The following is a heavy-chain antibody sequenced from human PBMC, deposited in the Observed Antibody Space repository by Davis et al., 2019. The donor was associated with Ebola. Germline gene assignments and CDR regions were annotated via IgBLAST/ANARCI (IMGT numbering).Heavy chain of an antibody. J-gene: IGHJ4*02. CDR2: IYYTGST. CDR3: ARGSAMYGSGSYSPYYFDY. V-gene: IGHV4-59*12. D-gene: IGHD3-10*01. Sequence: PSETLSLTCTVSGGSISSYYWNWIRQPPGKRLEWIGYIYYTGSTYCNPSLKSRVTISVDTSKNQFALKLSSVTAADTAVYYCARGSAMYGSGSYSPYYFDYWGQGTLVTVTS. CDR1: GGSISSYY.